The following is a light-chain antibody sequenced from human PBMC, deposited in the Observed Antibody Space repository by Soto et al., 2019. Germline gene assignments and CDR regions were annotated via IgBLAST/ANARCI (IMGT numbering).Light chain of an antibody. Sequence: DIQITQSRSTLSGSVGDRVTITCRASQTISSWLAWYQQKPGKAPKLLIYEASNLESGVPSRFSGSGSGTEFTLTIGGLQPDDFATYYCQQFNSYPITFGQGTRLEIK. V-gene: IGKV1-5*01. CDR2: EAS. CDR1: QTISSW. CDR3: QQFNSYPIT. J-gene: IGKJ5*01.